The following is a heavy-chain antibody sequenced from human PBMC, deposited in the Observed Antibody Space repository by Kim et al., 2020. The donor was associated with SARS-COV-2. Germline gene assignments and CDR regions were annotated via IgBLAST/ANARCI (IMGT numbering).Heavy chain of an antibody. Sequence: VSVKVRFTISTDNSKSALYLQMSSLPAEDTAVYFCTKSTLSGGLGSGMDVWGQGTTVTVSS. CDR3: TKSTLSGGLGSGMDV. V-gene: IGHV3-23*01. J-gene: IGHJ6*02. D-gene: IGHD1-1*01.